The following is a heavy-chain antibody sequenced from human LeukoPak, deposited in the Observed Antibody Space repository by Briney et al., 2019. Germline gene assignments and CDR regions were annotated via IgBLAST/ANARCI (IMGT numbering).Heavy chain of an antibody. J-gene: IGHJ6*03. D-gene: IGHD1-26*01. CDR1: GGCITNYY. CDR2: SNDSGGT. Sequence: SETLSLTCTVSGGCITNYYWSWIRQPPGKRLEWAGESNDSGGTNYNPSLKSRVTISADKSKNQVSLKLTSVTAADTAVYYCARLSVIVGAALEYYYYYMDVWGQGTTVTVSS. CDR3: ARLSVIVGAALEYYYYYMDV. V-gene: IGHV4-34*01.